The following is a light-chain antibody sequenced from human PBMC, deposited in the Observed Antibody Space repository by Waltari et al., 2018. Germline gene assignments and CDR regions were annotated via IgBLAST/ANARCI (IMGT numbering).Light chain of an antibody. CDR3: SSFTSSSTSL. Sequence: SALTQPASVSGSPGQSITISCTGTSSDVGDSNYVSWYQQHPGEAPKLIIYDVNKRPSGISNRFSGSKSGNTASLTISGLQAEDEADYYCSSFTSSSTSLIGGGTNLTVL. CDR2: DVN. CDR1: SSDVGDSNY. J-gene: IGLJ2*01. V-gene: IGLV2-14*03.